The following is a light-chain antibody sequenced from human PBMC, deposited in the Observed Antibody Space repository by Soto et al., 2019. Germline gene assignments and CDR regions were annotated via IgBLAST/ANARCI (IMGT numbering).Light chain of an antibody. CDR2: GAY. Sequence: EIVITQSPATLSVSPGERPTLSYRASQSVRSDLAWYQQKPGQAPRTIIYGAYTRATGIPARFSGIGAGTEFTRTISSVKSEYFESDSPQLYNNCALRFGQGTKVDIK. J-gene: IGKJ1*01. CDR3: QLYNNCALR. CDR1: QSVRSD. V-gene: IGKV3-15*01.